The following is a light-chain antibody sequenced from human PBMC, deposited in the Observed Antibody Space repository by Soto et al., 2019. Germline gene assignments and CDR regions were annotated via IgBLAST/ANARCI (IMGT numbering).Light chain of an antibody. J-gene: IGKJ3*01. CDR1: QSISNY. CDR2: AAS. CDR3: QKYSSVPV. V-gene: IGKV1-27*01. Sequence: DIQMTQSPSSLSASVGDRVTITCRASQSISNYLNWYQQKPGKAPKLLIYAASTLQSGVPSRFSGSGSGTDFTLTINSLQPEDVATYSCQKYSSVPVFGPGTKVEIK.